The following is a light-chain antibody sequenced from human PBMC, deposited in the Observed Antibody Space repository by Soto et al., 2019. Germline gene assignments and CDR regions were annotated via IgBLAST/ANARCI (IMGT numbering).Light chain of an antibody. CDR1: QALSNY. Sequence: DIQMTQSPSTLSGSVGDRVTITCRASQALSNYLAWYQQKPGKAPGLLIYSASTLQSGVPSRFSGSGSETEFSLTIRALQPEDFATYYCQQLSRYPLTFGGGTKVDIK. CDR3: QQLSRYPLT. J-gene: IGKJ4*01. V-gene: IGKV1-9*01. CDR2: SAS.